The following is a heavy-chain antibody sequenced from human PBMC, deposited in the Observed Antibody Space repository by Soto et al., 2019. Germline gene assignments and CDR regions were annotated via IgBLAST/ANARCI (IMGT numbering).Heavy chain of an antibody. CDR3: ARAQAYNWNDRTAFDY. D-gene: IGHD1-20*01. Sequence: GGSLRLSCAASGFTFSSYSMNWVRQAPGKGLEWVSYIRSSSSTIYYADSVKGRFTISRDNAKNSLYLQMNSLRAEDTAVYYCARAQAYNWNDRTAFDYWGQGTLVTVSS. CDR1: GFTFSSYS. V-gene: IGHV3-48*01. J-gene: IGHJ4*02. CDR2: IRSSSSTI.